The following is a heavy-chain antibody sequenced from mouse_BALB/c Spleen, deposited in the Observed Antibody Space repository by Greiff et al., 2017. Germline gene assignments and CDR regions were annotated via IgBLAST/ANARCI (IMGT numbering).Heavy chain of an antibody. CDR2: INPNNGGT. J-gene: IGHJ3*01. Sequence: EVQLVESGPELVKPGASVKIPCKASGYTFTDYNMDWVKQSHGKSLEWIGDINPNNGGTIYNQKFKGKATLTVDKSSSTAYMELRSLTSEDTAVYYCARGGYYRYDEAWFAYWGQGTLVTVSA. D-gene: IGHD2-14*01. CDR3: ARGGYYRYDEAWFAY. CDR1: GYTFTDYN. V-gene: IGHV1-18*01.